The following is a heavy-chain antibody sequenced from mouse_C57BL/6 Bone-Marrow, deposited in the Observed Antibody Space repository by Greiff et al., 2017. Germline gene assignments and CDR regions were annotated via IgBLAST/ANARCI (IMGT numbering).Heavy chain of an antibody. Sequence: QVQLQQPGAELVRPGSSVKMSCKASGYTFTSYWMAWVKQRPGQGLEWIGNIYPSDSETHYNQKFKDKATLTVDKSSSTAYMLLSSLTSEDSAVYYCARGNDGYYGNFDYWGQGTTLTVSS. J-gene: IGHJ2*01. CDR2: IYPSDSET. CDR1: GYTFTSYW. V-gene: IGHV1-61*01. CDR3: ARGNDGYYGNFDY. D-gene: IGHD2-3*01.